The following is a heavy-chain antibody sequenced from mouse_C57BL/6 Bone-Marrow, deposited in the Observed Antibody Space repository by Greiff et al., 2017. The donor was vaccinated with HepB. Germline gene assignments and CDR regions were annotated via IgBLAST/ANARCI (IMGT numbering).Heavy chain of an antibody. CDR3: ARGRLPSFAY. V-gene: IGHV1-26*01. CDR2: INPNNGGT. CDR1: GYTFTDYY. J-gene: IGHJ3*01. D-gene: IGHD2-4*01. Sequence: EVQLQQSGPELVKPGASVKISCKASGYTFTDYYMNWVKQSHGKSLEWIGDINPNNGGTSYNQKFKGKATLTVDKSSSTAYMELRSLTSEDSAVYYCARGRLPSFAYWGQGTLVTVSA.